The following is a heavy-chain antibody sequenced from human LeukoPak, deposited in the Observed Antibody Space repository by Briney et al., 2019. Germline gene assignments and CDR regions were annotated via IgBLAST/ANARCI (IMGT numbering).Heavy chain of an antibody. CDR2: ISYSGST. J-gene: IGHJ5*02. CDR3: ARQYSSGWPWFDP. D-gene: IGHD6-19*01. V-gene: IGHV4-39*01. CDR1: GGSISSGGYY. Sequence: SETLSLTCTVSGGSISSGGYYWGWIRQPPGKGLEWIGSISYSGSTDYNPSLKSRVTIFVDTSKNQFSLKLTSVTAADGGVYYCARQYSSGWPWFDPWGQGTLVTVSS.